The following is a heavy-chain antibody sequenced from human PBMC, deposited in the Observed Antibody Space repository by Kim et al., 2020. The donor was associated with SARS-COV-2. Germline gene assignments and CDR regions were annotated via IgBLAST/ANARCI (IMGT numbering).Heavy chain of an antibody. Sequence: SETLSLTCTVSGGSISSGDYYWSWIRQPPGKGLEWIGYIYYSGSTYYNPSLKSRVTISVDTSKNQFSLKLSSVTAADTAVYYCARDRITIFGVVIPFDYWGQGTLVTVSS. CDR2: IYYSGST. CDR3: ARDRITIFGVVIPFDY. J-gene: IGHJ4*02. D-gene: IGHD3-3*01. CDR1: GGSISSGDYY. V-gene: IGHV4-30-4*01.